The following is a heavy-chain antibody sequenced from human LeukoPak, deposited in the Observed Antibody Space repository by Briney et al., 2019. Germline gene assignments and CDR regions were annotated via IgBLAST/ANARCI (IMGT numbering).Heavy chain of an antibody. CDR2: ISGSGGST. J-gene: IGHJ4*02. CDR3: ARGTGSYHPFDY. D-gene: IGHD1-26*01. CDR1: EFTFSSYA. Sequence: PGGSLRLSCAASEFTFSSYAMSWVRQAPGEGLEWVSTISGSGGSTYYADSVRGRFTISRDNAKNTLYLQMNSLRVEDTAVYYCARGTGSYHPFDYWGQGTLVTVSS. V-gene: IGHV3-23*01.